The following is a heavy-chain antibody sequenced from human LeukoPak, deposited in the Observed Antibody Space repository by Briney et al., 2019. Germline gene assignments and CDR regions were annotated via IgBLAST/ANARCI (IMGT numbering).Heavy chain of an antibody. CDR2: IYYSGST. CDR1: GGSISSSSYY. Sequence: SETLSLTCTVSGGSISSSSYYWGWIRQPPGKGLEWIGSIYYSGSTYYNPSLKSRVTISVDTSKNQFSLKLSSVTAADTAVYYCARPYAYTSDTAMVSDYWGQGTLVTVSS. D-gene: IGHD5-18*01. CDR3: ARPYAYTSDTAMVSDY. J-gene: IGHJ4*02. V-gene: IGHV4-39*01.